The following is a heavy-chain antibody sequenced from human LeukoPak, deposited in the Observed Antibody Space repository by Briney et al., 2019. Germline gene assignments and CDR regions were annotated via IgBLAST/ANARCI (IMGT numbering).Heavy chain of an antibody. D-gene: IGHD4-17*01. CDR1: GFTFSSYA. CDR2: ISYDGSNK. Sequence: GGSLRLSCAASGFTFSSYAMHWVRQAPGKGLEWVAVISYDGSNKYYADSVKGRFTISRDNSKNTLYLQMNSLRAEDTAIYYCALHINGDYESRFDPWGQGTLVTVSS. J-gene: IGHJ5*02. V-gene: IGHV3-30*14. CDR3: ALHINGDYESRFDP.